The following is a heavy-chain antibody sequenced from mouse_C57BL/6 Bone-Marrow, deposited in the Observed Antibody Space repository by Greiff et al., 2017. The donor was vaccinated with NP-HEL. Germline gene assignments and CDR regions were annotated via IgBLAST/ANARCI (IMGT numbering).Heavy chain of an antibody. CDR1: GYSIPSGYY. CDR2: ISYDGSN. CDR3: ARVKTYAMDY. V-gene: IGHV3-6*01. Sequence: EVQLQESGPGLVKPSQSLSLTCSVTGYSIPSGYYWNWIRQFPGNKLEWMGYISYDGSNNYNPSLKNRISITRDTSKNQFFLKLNSVTTEDTATYYCARVKTYAMDYWGQGTSVTVSS. J-gene: IGHJ4*01.